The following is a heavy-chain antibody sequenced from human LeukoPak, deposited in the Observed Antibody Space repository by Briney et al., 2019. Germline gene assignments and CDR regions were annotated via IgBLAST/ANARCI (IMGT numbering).Heavy chain of an antibody. CDR3: ARAPGEIFGVVMYGDYYYHFMDV. CDR1: GGSISSYY. V-gene: IGHV4-4*07. D-gene: IGHD3-3*01. J-gene: IGHJ6*03. CDR2: ISTSGST. Sequence: SETLSLTCIVSGGSISSYYWSWIRQPAGKGLEWIGHISTSGSTNYNPSLKSRVNMSVDTSKNQFSLKLSSVTAADTAVYYCARAPGEIFGVVMYGDYYYHFMDVWGKGTTVTVSS.